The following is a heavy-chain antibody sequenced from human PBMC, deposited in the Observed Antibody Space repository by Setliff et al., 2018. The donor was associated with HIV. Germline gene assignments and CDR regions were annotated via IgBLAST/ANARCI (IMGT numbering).Heavy chain of an antibody. CDR1: GYTFTTYG. D-gene: IGHD3-9*01. CDR2: ISTYNGDT. CDR3: ARSRNSILTGYYPTADFDY. V-gene: IGHV1-18*01. J-gene: IGHJ4*02. Sequence: ASEKVSCKASGYTFTTYGISWVRQAPGQRLEWVGWISTYNGDTNYVQKLQGRVTMTTDTSTSTAYMVLRILRSDDTAVYYCARSRNSILTGYYPTADFDYWGQGTLVTVSS.